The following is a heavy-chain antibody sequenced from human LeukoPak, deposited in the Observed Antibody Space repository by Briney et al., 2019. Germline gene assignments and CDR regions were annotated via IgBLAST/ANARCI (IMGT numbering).Heavy chain of an antibody. CDR3: ARGHPLLDY. CDR1: GGSFSGYY. Sequence: PSETLSLTCAVYGGSFSGYYWTWIREPPRKGLEWIGEINHSGGTNYNPSLKSRVAISVDTSKNQFSLKLSSVTAADTAVYYCARGHPLLDYWGQGTLVTVSS. CDR2: INHSGGT. D-gene: IGHD2-21*02. J-gene: IGHJ4*02. V-gene: IGHV4-34*01.